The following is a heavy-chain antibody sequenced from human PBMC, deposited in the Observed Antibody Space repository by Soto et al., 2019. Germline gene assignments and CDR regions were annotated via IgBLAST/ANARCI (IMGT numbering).Heavy chain of an antibody. Sequence: QVQLVQSGAEVKKPGSSVKVSCKASGGTFSSYAISWVRQAPGQGLEWMGGIIPIFGTANYAQKFQGRVTITADESTSTAYMELSSLRYEDTAVYYCARHPVSGSYAYYYGMDVWGQGTKVTVSS. CDR1: GGTFSSYA. CDR2: IIPIFGTA. D-gene: IGHD1-26*01. V-gene: IGHV1-69*12. CDR3: ARHPVSGSYAYYYGMDV. J-gene: IGHJ6*02.